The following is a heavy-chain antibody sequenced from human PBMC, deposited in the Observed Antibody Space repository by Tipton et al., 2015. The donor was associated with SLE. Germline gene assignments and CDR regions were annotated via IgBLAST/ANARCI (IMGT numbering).Heavy chain of an antibody. D-gene: IGHD1-26*01. V-gene: IGHV4-59*11. CDR2: IYYTGST. J-gene: IGHJ2*01. Sequence: LRLSCTLSTGSIFTHYWSWIRQPPGKGLEWIGNIYYTGSTNYNPSLNSRVTISVDPSKNQFSLKLSSMTAADTAVYYCARRIPHHYYFDLWGRGTLVTVSS. CDR1: TGSIFTHY. CDR3: ARRIPHHYYFDL.